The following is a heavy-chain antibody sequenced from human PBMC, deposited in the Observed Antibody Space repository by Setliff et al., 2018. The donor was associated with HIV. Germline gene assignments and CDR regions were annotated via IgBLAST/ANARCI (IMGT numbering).Heavy chain of an antibody. V-gene: IGHV1-69-2*01. CDR2: IDPEDGET. D-gene: IGHD6-6*01. Sequence: ASVKVSCKASGYTFTDYYMHWVQQAPGKGLEWMGRIDPEDGETIYAEKFQGRVTITADTSTDTAYMELSSLRSEDTALYYCARDRERGQYSSSAVGGYYYYYMDVWGKGTTVTVSS. CDR1: GYTFTDYY. J-gene: IGHJ6*03. CDR3: ARDRERGQYSSSAVGGYYYYYMDV.